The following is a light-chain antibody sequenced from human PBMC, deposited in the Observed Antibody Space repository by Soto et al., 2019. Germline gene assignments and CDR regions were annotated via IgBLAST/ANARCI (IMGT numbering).Light chain of an antibody. CDR1: QAVSSNY. V-gene: IGKV3-20*01. CDR3: QQYDELPWT. CDR2: GAS. Sequence: ALTQSPGTLSSSQGERATLSCRASQAVSSNYLAWYQQKPGQAPRRLISGASGRATGVPDRFSGSGSGTDFTFTINRLESEAFAVYFCQQYDELPWTLGQVTKVEI. J-gene: IGKJ1*01.